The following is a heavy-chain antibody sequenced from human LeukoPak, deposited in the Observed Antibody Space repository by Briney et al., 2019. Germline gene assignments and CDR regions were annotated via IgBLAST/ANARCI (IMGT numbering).Heavy chain of an antibody. CDR1: GFTFRSYW. CDR3: ARRWYYYYMDV. Sequence: GSLRLSCAGSGFTFRSYWMHWVRQPPGKGLEWIGEIYHSGSTNYNPSLKSRVTISVDTSKNQFSLKLSSVTAADTAVYYCARRWYYYYMDVWGKGTTVTVSS. J-gene: IGHJ6*03. CDR2: IYHSGST. V-gene: IGHV4-4*02. D-gene: IGHD4-23*01.